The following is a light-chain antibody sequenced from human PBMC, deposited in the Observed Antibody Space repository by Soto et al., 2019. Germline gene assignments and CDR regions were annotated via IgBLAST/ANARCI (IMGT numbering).Light chain of an antibody. CDR1: QSVSNSY. J-gene: IGKJ2*01. CDR3: QQYGSSPYT. Sequence: EIVLTQSPGTLSLSPGERATLSCRASQSVSNSYLAWYQQKPGQAPRLLISGASSRAAGIPDRFSGSGSGTDFTLTISRLEPEDFAVYYCQQYGSSPYTFGQGTKLEIK. CDR2: GAS. V-gene: IGKV3-20*01.